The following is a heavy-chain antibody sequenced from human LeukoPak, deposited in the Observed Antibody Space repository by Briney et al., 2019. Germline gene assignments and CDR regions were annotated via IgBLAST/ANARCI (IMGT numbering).Heavy chain of an antibody. CDR3: AREPTVVTGAFDI. CDR1: GGSISSGDYY. J-gene: IGHJ3*02. V-gene: IGHV4-30-4*08. D-gene: IGHD4-23*01. Sequence: SETLSITCTVSGGSISSGDYYWSWIRQPPGKGLEWIGYIYYSGSTYYNPSLKSRVTISVDTSKNQFSLKLSSVTAADTAVYYCAREPTVVTGAFDIWGQGTMVTVSS. CDR2: IYYSGST.